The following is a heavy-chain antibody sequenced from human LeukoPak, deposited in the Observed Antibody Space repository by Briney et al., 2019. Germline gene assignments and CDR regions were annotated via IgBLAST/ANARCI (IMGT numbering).Heavy chain of an antibody. D-gene: IGHD3-9*01. V-gene: IGHV3-23*01. J-gene: IGHJ4*02. Sequence: GGSLRLSCAASGFTFSSYAMSWVRQAPGKGLEWVSAISGSGGSTYYADSVKGRFTTSRDNSKNTLYLQMNSLRAEDTAVYYCAKGSSDDILTGYPLFDYWGQGTLVTVSS. CDR3: AKGSSDDILTGYPLFDY. CDR2: ISGSGGST. CDR1: GFTFSSYA.